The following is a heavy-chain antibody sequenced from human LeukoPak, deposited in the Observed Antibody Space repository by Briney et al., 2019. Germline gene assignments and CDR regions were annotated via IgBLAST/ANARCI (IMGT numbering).Heavy chain of an antibody. J-gene: IGHJ4*02. Sequence: GGSLRLSCAASGFTFSSYAMHWVRQAPGKGLEWVAVISYDGSNKYYADSVKGRFTISRDNSKYTLYLQMNSLRAEDTAVYYCANTFQQGRSEDYWGQGTLVTVSS. CDR2: ISYDGSNK. CDR3: ANTFQQGRSEDY. CDR1: GFTFSSYA. D-gene: IGHD3-16*01. V-gene: IGHV3-30-3*01.